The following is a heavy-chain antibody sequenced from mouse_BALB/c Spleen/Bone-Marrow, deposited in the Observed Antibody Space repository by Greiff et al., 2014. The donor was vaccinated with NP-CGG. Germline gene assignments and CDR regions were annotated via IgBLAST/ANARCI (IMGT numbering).Heavy chain of an antibody. V-gene: IGHV1-15*01. CDR1: GYTFTDYE. CDR3: TREGYGNSYYFDY. D-gene: IGHD2-1*01. CDR2: IDLETGGT. J-gene: IGHJ2*01. Sequence: QVQLKESGAELARPGASVTLSCKASGYTFTDYEMHWVKQTPVHGLEWIGAIDLETGGTAYNQKFKGKATLTADKSSSTAYMELRSLTSEDSAVYYCTREGYGNSYYFDYWGQGTTLTVSS.